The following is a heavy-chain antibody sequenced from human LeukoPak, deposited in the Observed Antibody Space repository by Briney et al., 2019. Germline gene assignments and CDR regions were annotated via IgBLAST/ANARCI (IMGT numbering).Heavy chain of an antibody. J-gene: IGHJ5*01. CDR1: GFTFSSYG. Sequence: GASLRLSCAASGFTFSSYGMSWVPQTPGKWLEFVSAINGGATYTYYADSVKGQFTSSRDNSKNTLYLQMNSLRAEDTAVYYCAKDPILTVVNWCDSWGLGTLVSVSS. V-gene: IGHV3-23*01. CDR3: AKDPILTVVNWCDS. CDR2: INGGATYT. D-gene: IGHD2-21*02.